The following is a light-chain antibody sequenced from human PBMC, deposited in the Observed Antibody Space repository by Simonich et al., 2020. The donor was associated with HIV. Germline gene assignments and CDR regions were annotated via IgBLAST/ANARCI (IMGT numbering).Light chain of an antibody. V-gene: IGLV2-14*01. J-gene: IGLJ2*01. CDR3: SSYTGSNTVI. Sequence: QSALTQPASVSGSPGQSITISCTGTSSDVGGYNYVSWYQQHPGKAPKLMIYDVSKRPPGVSNRFSASNSGNTASLTISGLQAKDEADYYCSSYTGSNTVIFGGGTKLTVL. CDR2: DVS. CDR1: SSDVGGYNY.